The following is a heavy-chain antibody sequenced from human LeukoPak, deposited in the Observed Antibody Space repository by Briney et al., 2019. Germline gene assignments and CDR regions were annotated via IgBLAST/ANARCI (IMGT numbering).Heavy chain of an antibody. Sequence: PGGSLRLSCAASGFTFSSYAMSWVRQAPGKGLEWVSAISGSGGSTYYADSVKGRSTISRDNSKNTLYLQMNSLRAEDTAVYYCAKSAGNTNSYYYYYGMDVWGQGTTVTVSS. D-gene: IGHD6-19*01. V-gene: IGHV3-23*01. CDR2: ISGSGGST. J-gene: IGHJ6*02. CDR3: AKSAGNTNSYYYYYGMDV. CDR1: GFTFSSYA.